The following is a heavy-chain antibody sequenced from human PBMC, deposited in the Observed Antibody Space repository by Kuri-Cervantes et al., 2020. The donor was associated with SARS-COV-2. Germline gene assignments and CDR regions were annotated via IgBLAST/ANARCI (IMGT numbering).Heavy chain of an antibody. V-gene: IGHV3-23*01. CDR2: ISGSGGTT. J-gene: IGHJ4*02. Sequence: GESLKISCAASGFTFSTYAMNWVRQAPGKGLEWVSGISGSGGTTYYADSVKGRFTISRDNSNNTLYLQMNSLRAEDTAVYYCAGTKREKTYFDYWGQGTLVTVSS. D-gene: IGHD1-7*01. CDR1: GFTFSTYA. CDR3: AGTKREKTYFDY.